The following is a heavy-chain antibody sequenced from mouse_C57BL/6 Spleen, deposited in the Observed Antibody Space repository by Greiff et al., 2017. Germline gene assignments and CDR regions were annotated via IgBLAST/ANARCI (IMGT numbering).Heavy chain of an antibody. J-gene: IGHJ4*01. V-gene: IGHV5-17*01. CDR1: GFTFSDYG. CDR3: ARSTVYYAMDY. Sequence: EVQVVESGGGLVKPGGSLKLSCAASGFTFSDYGMHWVRQAPEKGLEWVAYISSGSSTIYYADTVKGRFTISRDNAKNTLFLQMTSLRSEDTAMYYCARSTVYYAMDYWGQGTSVTVSS. CDR2: ISSGSSTI.